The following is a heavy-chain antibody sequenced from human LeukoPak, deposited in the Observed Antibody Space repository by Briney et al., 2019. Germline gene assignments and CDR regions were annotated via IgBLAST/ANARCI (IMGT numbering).Heavy chain of an antibody. J-gene: IGHJ4*02. CDR1: GGSISSCY. D-gene: IGHD2-2*01. CDR3: ARLSDGVVVPAAYFDY. CDR2: IYYSGST. V-gene: IGHV4-59*08. Sequence: SETLSPTCTVSGGSISSCYWSWIRQPPGKGLEWIGYIYYSGSTNYNPSLKSRVTISVDTSKTQFSLKLSSVTAAVTAVYYCARLSDGVVVPAAYFDYWGQGTLVTVSS.